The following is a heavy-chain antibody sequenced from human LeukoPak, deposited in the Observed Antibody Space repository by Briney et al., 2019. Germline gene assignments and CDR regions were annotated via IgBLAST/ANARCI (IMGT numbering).Heavy chain of an antibody. CDR2: ISTKGYGGTM. V-gene: IGHV3-49*04. CDR3: TTDPSSAY. J-gene: IGHJ4*02. D-gene: IGHD2-2*01. CDR1: GFTFGEYA. Sequence: PGGSLRLSCTASGFTFGEYAISWVRQAPGKGLEWVGFISTKGYGGTMDYAASVRGRFTISRDDSKNTLYLQMNSLKTEDTAVYYCTTDPSSAYWGQGTLVTVSS.